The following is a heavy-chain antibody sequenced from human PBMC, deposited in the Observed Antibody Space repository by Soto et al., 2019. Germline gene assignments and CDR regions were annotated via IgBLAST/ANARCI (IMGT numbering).Heavy chain of an antibody. CDR3: ARGGLMRYFDWLLYFDY. Sequence: GESLKISCKGSGYSFTSYWIGWVRQMPGKGLEWMGIIYPGDSDTRYSPSFQGQVTISADKSISTAYLQWSSLKASDTAMYYCARGGLMRYFDWLLYFDYWGQGTLVTVSS. J-gene: IGHJ4*02. CDR2: IYPGDSDT. D-gene: IGHD3-9*01. V-gene: IGHV5-51*01. CDR1: GYSFTSYW.